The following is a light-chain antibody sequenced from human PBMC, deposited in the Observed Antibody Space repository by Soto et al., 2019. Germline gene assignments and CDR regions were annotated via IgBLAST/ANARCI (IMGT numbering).Light chain of an antibody. CDR2: GAS. V-gene: IGKV3-20*01. CDR1: QSVSSNY. J-gene: IGKJ5*01. Sequence: EIVLTQSPGTLSLSPGERATLSCRASQSVSSNYLAWYQQKPGQAPRLLIYGASSRATGIPDRFSGSRSGAEFTLTISSLQSEDFAVYYCQQHGSSPITFGQGTRLEIK. CDR3: QQHGSSPIT.